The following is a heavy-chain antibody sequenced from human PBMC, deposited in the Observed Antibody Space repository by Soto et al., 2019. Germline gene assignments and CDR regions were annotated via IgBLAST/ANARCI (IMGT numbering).Heavy chain of an antibody. V-gene: IGHV4-39*01. CDR2: IYYSGST. CDR3: ASLPTGGGFGFDF. CDR1: GASISNNNYY. J-gene: IGHJ3*01. D-gene: IGHD3-16*01. Sequence: QLLESGPGLVKPSETLSLSCSVSGASISNNNYYWAWIRQPPGKGLEWIGRIYYSGSTSYNPSLKSRVTISVDTSKNQFSLKLTSVTAADTAVYYCASLPTGGGFGFDFWGQGTMVTVSS.